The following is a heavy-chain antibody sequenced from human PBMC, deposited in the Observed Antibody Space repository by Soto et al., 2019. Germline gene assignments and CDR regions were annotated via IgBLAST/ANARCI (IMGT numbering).Heavy chain of an antibody. V-gene: IGHV3-23*01. CDR1: GFTISSYA. CDR2: ISGSGGST. J-gene: IGHJ2*01. CDR3: AKLVAWYFDL. D-gene: IGHD2-15*01. Sequence: EMQLLESGGGLVQHGGSLRLSCAASGFTISSYAMSWVRQAPGKGLEWVSAISGSGGSTYYADSVKGRFTISRDNSKNTLYLQMNSLRAEDTAVYYCAKLVAWYFDLWGRGTLVTVSS.